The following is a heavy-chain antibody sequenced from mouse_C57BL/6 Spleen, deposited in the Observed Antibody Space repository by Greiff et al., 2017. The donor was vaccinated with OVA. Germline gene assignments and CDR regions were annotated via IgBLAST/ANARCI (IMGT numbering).Heavy chain of an antibody. D-gene: IGHD2-3*01. J-gene: IGHJ1*03. CDR2: IYPGSGST. V-gene: IGHV1-55*01. Sequence: QVQLQQPGAELVKPGASVKMSCKASGYTFTSYWITWVKQRPGQGLEWIGDIYPGSGSTNYNEKFKSKATLTVDQSASTAYMQLSSLTSEDSAVYYCARRDGYYEYFDVWGTGTTVTVSS. CDR1: GYTFTSYW. CDR3: ARRDGYYEYFDV.